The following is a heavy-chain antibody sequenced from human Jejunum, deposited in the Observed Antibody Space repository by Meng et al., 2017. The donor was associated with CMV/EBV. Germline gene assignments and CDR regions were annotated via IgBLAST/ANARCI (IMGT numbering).Heavy chain of an antibody. Sequence: GFPFSTYSMTWVRQAPGKGLEWVSSISSSSSYIYYADSVKGRFTISKDNAKNSLYLQMNSLRAEDTAVYYCAKVTTGNYYYYGMDVWGQGTTVTVSS. CDR2: ISSSSSYI. CDR3: AKVTTGNYYYYGMDV. V-gene: IGHV3-21*01. J-gene: IGHJ6*02. CDR1: GFPFSTYS. D-gene: IGHD4-11*01.